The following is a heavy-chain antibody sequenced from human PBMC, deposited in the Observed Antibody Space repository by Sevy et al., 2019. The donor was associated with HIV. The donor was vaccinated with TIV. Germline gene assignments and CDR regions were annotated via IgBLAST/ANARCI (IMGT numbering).Heavy chain of an antibody. CDR2: LKSKADGGTV. CDR3: TRWKGLQSIFDY. J-gene: IGHJ4*02. Sequence: GGSLRLSCTTSGFTFGDYAMNWVRQAPGKGLEWVAFLKSKADGGTVDHAASVKGRFTISRDDSKSIAYLQMNDLTTEDTGGYYSTRWKGLQSIFDYWGQGALVTVSS. V-gene: IGHV3-49*04. D-gene: IGHD1-1*01. CDR1: GFTFGDYA.